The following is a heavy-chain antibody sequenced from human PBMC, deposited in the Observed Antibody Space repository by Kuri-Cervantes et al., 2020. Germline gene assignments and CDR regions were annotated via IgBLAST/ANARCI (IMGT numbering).Heavy chain of an antibody. CDR3: AREHLAYCGGDCPGWFDP. Sequence: GESLKISCAASGFTFSSYWMSWVRQAPGKGLEWVANIKQDGSEKYYVDSVKGRFTISRDNAKNSLYLQMSSLRAEDTAVYYCAREHLAYCGGDCPGWFDPWGQGTLVTVSS. CDR1: GFTFSSYW. D-gene: IGHD2-21*02. J-gene: IGHJ5*02. V-gene: IGHV3-7*01. CDR2: IKQDGSEK.